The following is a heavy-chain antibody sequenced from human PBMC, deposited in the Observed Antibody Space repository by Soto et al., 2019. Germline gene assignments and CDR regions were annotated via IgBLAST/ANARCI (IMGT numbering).Heavy chain of an antibody. V-gene: IGHV3-48*03. Sequence: PGGSLRLSCAASGFSFSSYEMNWVRQAPGKGLEWVSHISSSGATIYYADSVKGRFTISRDDAKSSLFLQMNSLRAEDTAVYYCARALGLDWGQGTLVTVSS. CDR1: GFSFSSYE. CDR3: ARALGLD. J-gene: IGHJ1*01. CDR2: ISSSGATI.